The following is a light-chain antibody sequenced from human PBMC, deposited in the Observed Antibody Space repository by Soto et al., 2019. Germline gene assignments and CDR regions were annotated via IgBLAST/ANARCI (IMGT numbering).Light chain of an antibody. CDR1: QSISSW. CDR3: QQYNSYSLT. V-gene: IGKV1-5*03. CDR2: KAS. Sequence: DIPMTQSPSTLSASVGDRVTITCRAGQSISSWLAWYQQKPGKAPKLLIYKASSLESGVPSRFIGSGSGTEFTLTISSLQPDDIATYYCQQYNSYSLTFGGGTKVEIQ. J-gene: IGKJ4*01.